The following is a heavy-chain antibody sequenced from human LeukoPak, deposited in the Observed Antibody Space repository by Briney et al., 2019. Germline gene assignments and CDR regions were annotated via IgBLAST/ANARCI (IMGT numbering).Heavy chain of an antibody. CDR1: AGSISRYY. Sequence: SETLSLTCTVSAGSISRYYWSWIRQPPRKGLEWIGYIYDSGITNYNAALKSRVTISIDTSKNHFSLKLSSATAADTAVYYRARHSDLPAAMDYWGQGTQVTVSS. V-gene: IGHV4-59*08. D-gene: IGHD2-2*01. J-gene: IGHJ4*02. CDR3: ARHSDLPAAMDY. CDR2: IYDSGIT.